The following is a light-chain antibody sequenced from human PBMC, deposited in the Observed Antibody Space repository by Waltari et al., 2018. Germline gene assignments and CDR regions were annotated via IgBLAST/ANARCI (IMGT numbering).Light chain of an antibody. V-gene: IGLV1-40*01. CDR1: SSNIGAGYD. CDR3: QSYDSSLSGYV. J-gene: IGLJ1*01. Sequence: QSVLTQPPSVSGAPGQRVTISCTGSSSNIGAGYDVHWYQQLPGTAPKLLISGNSNRRSGVPDRFSGSKSGTSASLAITGRQAEDEADYYCQSYDSSLSGYVFGTGTKVTVL. CDR2: GNS.